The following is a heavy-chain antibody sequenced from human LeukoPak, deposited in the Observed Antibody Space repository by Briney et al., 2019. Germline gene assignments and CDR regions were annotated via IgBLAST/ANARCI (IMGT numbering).Heavy chain of an antibody. Sequence: NTSETLSLTCTVSGGSISSYYWSWIRQPPGKGLEWIGYIYYSGSTNYNPSLKSRVTISVDTSKNQFSLKLSSMTAADTAVYYCARLGGQQLAIDYWGQGTLVTVSS. D-gene: IGHD6-13*01. CDR3: ARLGGQQLAIDY. V-gene: IGHV4-59*01. J-gene: IGHJ4*02. CDR1: GGSISSYY. CDR2: IYYSGST.